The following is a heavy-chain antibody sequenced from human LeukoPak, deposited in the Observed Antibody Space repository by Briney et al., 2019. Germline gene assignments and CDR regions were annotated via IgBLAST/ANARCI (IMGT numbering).Heavy chain of an antibody. V-gene: IGHV4-4*02. J-gene: IGHJ4*02. CDR3: ARVDTAMALFDY. CDR1: GGSISSSNW. D-gene: IGHD5-18*01. Sequence: SETLSLTCAASGGSISSSNWWSWVRQPPGKGLEWIGEIYHSGSTNYNPSLKSRVTISVDKSKNQFSLKLSSVTAADTAVYYCARVDTAMALFDYWGQGTLVTVSS. CDR2: IYHSGST.